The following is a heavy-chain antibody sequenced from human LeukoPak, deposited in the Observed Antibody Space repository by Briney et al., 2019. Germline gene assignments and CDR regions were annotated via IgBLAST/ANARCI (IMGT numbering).Heavy chain of an antibody. Sequence: GGSLRLSCAASGFTFSSYGMHWVRQAPGKGLEWVAFIRYDGSNKYYADSVKGRFTISRDNSKNTLYLQMNSLRAEDTAVYYCAKGAHSDSGSYYTLGAFDIWGQGTMVTVSS. CDR3: AKGAHSDSGSYYTLGAFDI. D-gene: IGHD1-26*01. J-gene: IGHJ3*02. V-gene: IGHV3-30*02. CDR1: GFTFSSYG. CDR2: IRYDGSNK.